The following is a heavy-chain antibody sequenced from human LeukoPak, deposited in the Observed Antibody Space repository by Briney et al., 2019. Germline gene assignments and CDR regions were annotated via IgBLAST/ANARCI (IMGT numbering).Heavy chain of an antibody. CDR2: IYYSGST. CDR1: GGSISSSSYY. V-gene: IGHV4-39*07. J-gene: IGHJ6*03. CDR3: ARVPAAAVGYYYMDV. D-gene: IGHD6-13*01. Sequence: SETLSLTCTVSGGSISSSSYYWGWIRQPPGKGLEWIGSIYYSGSTNYNPSLKSRVTISVDTSKNQFSLKLSSVTAADTAVYYCARVPAAAVGYYYMDVWGKGTTVTVSS.